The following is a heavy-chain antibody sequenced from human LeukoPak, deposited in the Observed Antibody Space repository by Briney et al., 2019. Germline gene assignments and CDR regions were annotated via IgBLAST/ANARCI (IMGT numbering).Heavy chain of an antibody. CDR1: GYTFTSYY. D-gene: IGHD6-13*01. V-gene: IGHV1-46*01. CDR2: INPSGGST. CDR3: ARVEWNSSWPDY. J-gene: IGHJ4*02. Sequence: ASVKVSCKASGYTFTSYYMHWVRQAPGQGLEWMGIINPSGGSTSYAQKLQGRVTMTTDTSTSTAYMELRSLRSDDTAVYYCARVEWNSSWPDYWGQGTLVTVSS.